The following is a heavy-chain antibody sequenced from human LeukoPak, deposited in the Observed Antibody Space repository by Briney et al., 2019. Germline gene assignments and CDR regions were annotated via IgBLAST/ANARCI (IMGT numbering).Heavy chain of an antibody. V-gene: IGHV1-69*06. Sequence: SVKVSCKASGGTFSSYAISWVRQAPGQGLEWMGGIIPIFGTANYAQKFQGRVTITADKSTSTAYMELSSLRSEDTAVYYCARDLKVLRYFDWLSQDYYYCGMDVWGKGTTVTVSS. CDR3: ARDLKVLRYFDWLSQDYYYCGMDV. CDR1: GGTFSSYA. J-gene: IGHJ6*04. CDR2: IIPIFGTA. D-gene: IGHD3-9*01.